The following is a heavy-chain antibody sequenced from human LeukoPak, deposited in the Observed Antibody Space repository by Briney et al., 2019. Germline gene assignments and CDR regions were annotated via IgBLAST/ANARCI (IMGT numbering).Heavy chain of an antibody. D-gene: IGHD6-19*01. Sequence: PSETLSLTCAVSGSSLITNNWWSWVRQPPGKELEWIGEISHSGSTNYNPSLKSRVTISVDKSKNQFSLNLISMTAADTAVYYCARDPYSSGWLTSWYFDYWGQGTLVTVSS. J-gene: IGHJ4*02. V-gene: IGHV4-4*02. CDR1: GSSLITNNW. CDR3: ARDPYSSGWLTSWYFDY. CDR2: ISHSGST.